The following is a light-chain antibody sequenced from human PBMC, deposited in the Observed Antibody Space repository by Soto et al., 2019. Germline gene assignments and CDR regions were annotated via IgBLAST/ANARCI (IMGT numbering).Light chain of an antibody. Sequence: IQMTQSPSTMSASVGDRVTITGRASQSISSWLACYQQKPGKAPKRLIDKASSLESGVPSRISGSGSGTECARTIISLQPDDFATYYCQQYNSYPRTFGQGTKVEIK. J-gene: IGKJ1*01. CDR1: QSISSW. V-gene: IGKV1-5*03. CDR2: KAS. CDR3: QQYNSYPRT.